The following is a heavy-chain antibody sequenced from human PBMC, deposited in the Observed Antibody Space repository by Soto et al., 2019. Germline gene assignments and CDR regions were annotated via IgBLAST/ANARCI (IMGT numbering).Heavy chain of an antibody. CDR3: ECSHSGTTPCGMDD. Sequence: QVQLVQSGAEEKKPWASVKVSCKASGYTFTSYAMHWVRQAPGQRLEWMGWINAGNGNTKYSQKFQGRVTITRNTSARTAYMSLSSLRSEATAVYYFECSHSGTTPCGMDDWGQGTTVTVSS. CDR1: GYTFTSYA. CDR2: INAGNGNT. D-gene: IGHD1-7*01. V-gene: IGHV1-3*05. J-gene: IGHJ6*02.